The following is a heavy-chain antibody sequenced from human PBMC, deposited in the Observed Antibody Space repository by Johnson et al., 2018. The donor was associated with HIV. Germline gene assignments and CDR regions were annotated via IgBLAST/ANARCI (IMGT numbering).Heavy chain of an antibody. D-gene: IGHD6-6*01. V-gene: IGHV3-7*05. CDR2: IKQDGSEK. CDR1: GFTFSSYW. J-gene: IGHJ3*02. Sequence: VQLVESGGGLAQPGGSLIPSCAASGFTFSSYWMSWVRQAPGKGLEWVANIKQDGSEKYYVDSVKGRFTISRDNAKNSLYLQMNSLRAEDTAVYYCARDRGAARDAFDIWGQGTMVTVSS. CDR3: ARDRGAARDAFDI.